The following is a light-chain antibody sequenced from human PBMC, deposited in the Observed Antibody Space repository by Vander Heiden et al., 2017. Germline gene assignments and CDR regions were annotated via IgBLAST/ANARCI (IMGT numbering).Light chain of an antibody. CDR3: TSYAGSNNVV. V-gene: IGLV2-8*01. J-gene: IGLJ2*01. CDR2: EVT. CDR1: SSDVGGYNS. Sequence: QSALTQPPSASGSPGPSVTISCTGTSSDVGGYNSVSWYQQHPGKAPKLIIYEVTKRPSGVPDRFTGSKSGNTASLTVSGLQAEDEADYYCTSYAGSNNVVFGGGTKLNVL.